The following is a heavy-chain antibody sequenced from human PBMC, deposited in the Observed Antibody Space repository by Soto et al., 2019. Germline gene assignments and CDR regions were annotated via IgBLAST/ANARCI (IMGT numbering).Heavy chain of an antibody. J-gene: IGHJ4*02. CDR2: VYYLGRT. Sequence: SETLSLTCTVSSASFKSGSYYWSWIRQPPGKGLKWIGYVYYLGRTNYNPSLKSRVTISMDTSRRQFSLWLSSVTAADTAIYYCARDFDYFDYWGQGTLVTVSS. CDR3: ARDFDYFDY. CDR1: SASFKSGSYY. D-gene: IGHD3-3*01. V-gene: IGHV4-61*01.